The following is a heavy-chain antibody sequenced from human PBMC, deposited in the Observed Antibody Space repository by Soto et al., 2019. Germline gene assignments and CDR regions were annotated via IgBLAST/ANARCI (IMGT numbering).Heavy chain of an antibody. CDR1: GYTFTNYV. D-gene: IGHD3-10*01. J-gene: IGHJ4*02. CDR2: INAGNGNT. CDR3: ASTSYGSGNYD. Sequence: QVQLVQSGAEVKKPGASVKVSCKASGYTFTNYVLHWVRQAPGQRLEWMGWINAGNGNTKYSQKIQGRVTITRDTFASTAYMELSSLRSEETAVYYCASTSYGSGNYDWGQGTLVTVSS. V-gene: IGHV1-3*01.